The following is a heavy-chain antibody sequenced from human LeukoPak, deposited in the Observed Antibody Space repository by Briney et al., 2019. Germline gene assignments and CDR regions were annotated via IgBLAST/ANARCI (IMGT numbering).Heavy chain of an antibody. CDR3: ARGAPPDS. CDR1: GASFNTGDYY. CDR2: IHNSGST. J-gene: IGHJ4*02. V-gene: IGHV4-31*03. Sequence: SETLSLTCIVSGASFNTGDYYWNWIRQHPGKGLEWIGYIHNSGSTYYNPSLKSRVTISVDTSKNHFSLRLTSVTAADSAVYYCARGAPPDSWGQGTLVTVSS.